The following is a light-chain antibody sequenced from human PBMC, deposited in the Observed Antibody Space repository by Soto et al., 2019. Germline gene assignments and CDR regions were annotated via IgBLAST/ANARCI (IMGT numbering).Light chain of an antibody. Sequence: EIVLTQSPGTLSVPPGELGTLSCRASQNIGNKVGWYQQKPGQAHRLLIYGASSRATGIPDRFSDSGSGTDFTLTISRLEPEKFAVYYCQQYGSSPPTVGKGTKVDIK. V-gene: IGKV3-20*01. CDR3: QQYGSSPPT. J-gene: IGKJ1*01. CDR2: GAS. CDR1: QNIGNK.